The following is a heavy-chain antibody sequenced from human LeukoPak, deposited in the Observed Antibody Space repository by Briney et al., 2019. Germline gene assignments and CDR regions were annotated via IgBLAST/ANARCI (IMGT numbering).Heavy chain of an antibody. CDR2: IYYSGST. J-gene: IGHJ4*02. CDR3: ARRASAPRGYDFWSGYYTGISGMNYFDY. V-gene: IGHV4-39*01. Sequence: SETLSLTCTVSGGSISSSSYYWGWIRQPPGKGLEWIVSIYYSGSTYYNPSLKSRVTISVDTSKNQFSLKLSSVTAADTAVYYCARRASAPRGYDFWSGYYTGISGMNYFDYWGQGTLVTVSS. CDR1: GGSISSSSYY. D-gene: IGHD3-3*01.